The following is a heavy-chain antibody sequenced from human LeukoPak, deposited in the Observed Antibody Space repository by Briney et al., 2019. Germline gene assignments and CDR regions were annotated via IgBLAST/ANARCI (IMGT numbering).Heavy chain of an antibody. Sequence: GGSLRLSCAASGFTFSNYGMDWVRQAPGKGLEWLSYISSSSSSIYYADSVKGRFTISRDNAKNSLFLQMNSLRAEETAVYYCARGGAARPDYWGQGTLVTVSS. CDR3: ARGGAARPDY. J-gene: IGHJ4*02. D-gene: IGHD6-6*01. CDR2: ISSSSSSI. CDR1: GFTFSNYG. V-gene: IGHV3-48*01.